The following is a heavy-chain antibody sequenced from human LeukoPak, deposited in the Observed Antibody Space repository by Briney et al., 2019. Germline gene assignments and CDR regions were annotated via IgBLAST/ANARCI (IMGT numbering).Heavy chain of an antibody. CDR1: GYSFTSYG. V-gene: IGHV1-18*01. CDR2: VSAYNGNT. Sequence: ASVKVSCKASGYSFTSYGITWVRQAPGQGLEWMGWVSAYNGNTNYAQRLQGRVTMTTDTSTSTAYMELRSLTSDDTAVYYCARVPSGGPFDYWGQGTLVTVSS. CDR3: ARVPSGGPFDY. D-gene: IGHD2-15*01. J-gene: IGHJ4*02.